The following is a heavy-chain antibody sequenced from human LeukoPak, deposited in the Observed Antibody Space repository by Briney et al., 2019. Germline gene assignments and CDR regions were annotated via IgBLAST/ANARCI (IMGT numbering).Heavy chain of an antibody. D-gene: IGHD6-19*01. CDR1: GFTFSLYA. Sequence: GGSLRLSCAASGFTFSLYAMSWVRQAPGKGLEWVSTSGSGGTPFYTESVKGQFTISRDSSKNTLYLQMNSLRAEDTALYYCAKGSSGWYPHFDHWGQGTLVTVSS. CDR2: SGSGGTP. CDR3: AKGSSGWYPHFDH. J-gene: IGHJ4*01. V-gene: IGHV3-23*01.